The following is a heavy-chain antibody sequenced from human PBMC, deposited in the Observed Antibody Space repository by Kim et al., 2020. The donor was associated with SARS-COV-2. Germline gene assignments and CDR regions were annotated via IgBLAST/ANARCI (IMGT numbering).Heavy chain of an antibody. J-gene: IGHJ6*02. V-gene: IGHV3-23*01. CDR3: AKLTGIYYYYYGMDV. CDR2: ISGSGGST. Sequence: GGSLRLSCAASGFTFSSYAMSWVRQAPGKGLEWVSAISGSGGSTYYADSVKGRFTISRDNSKNTLYLQMNSLRAEDTAVYYCAKLTGIYYYYYGMDVWGQGTTVTVSS. CDR1: GFTFSSYA. D-gene: IGHD3-16*01.